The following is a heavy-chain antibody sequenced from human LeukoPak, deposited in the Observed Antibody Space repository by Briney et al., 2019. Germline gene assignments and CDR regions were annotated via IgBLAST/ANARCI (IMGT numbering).Heavy chain of an antibody. V-gene: IGHV4-61*02. J-gene: IGHJ3*02. CDR1: GGSISSGSYY. Sequence: SQTLSLTCTVSGGSISSGSYYWSWIRQPAGKGLEWIGRIYTSGSTNYNPSLKSRVTMSVDTSKNQFSLKLSSVTAADTAVYYCARRSDTAMAGDAFDIWGQGTMVTVSS. CDR3: ARRSDTAMAGDAFDI. CDR2: IYTSGST. D-gene: IGHD5-18*01.